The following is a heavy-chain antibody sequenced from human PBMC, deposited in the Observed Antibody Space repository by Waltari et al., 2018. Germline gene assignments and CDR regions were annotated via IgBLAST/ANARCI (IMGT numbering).Heavy chain of an antibody. D-gene: IGHD4-17*01. CDR1: GGSFSGYY. J-gene: IGHJ3*02. Sequence: QVQLQQWGAGLLKPSETLSLTCAVYGGSFSGYYWSWIRQPPGKGLEWIGEINHSGSTNYNPSLKSRVTISVDTSKNQFSLKLSSMTAADTAVYYCARFREYIHDYGDYGDAFDIWGQGTMVTVSS. V-gene: IGHV4-34*01. CDR3: ARFREYIHDYGDYGDAFDI. CDR2: INHSGST.